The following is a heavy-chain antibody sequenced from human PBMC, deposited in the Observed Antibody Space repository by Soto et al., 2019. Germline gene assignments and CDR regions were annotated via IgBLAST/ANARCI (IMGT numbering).Heavy chain of an antibody. Sequence: EEQLLESGGDSVQPGGSLRLSCEASGFSFTNYAMGWVRQAPGKGLQWVSAIRGSGGSTYYAESVKGRFTISRDSLKNTVYLQMNSLRDEDTALYYCAKVYRVGSRPAWFDSWGQGTLVTVSS. D-gene: IGHD6-6*01. CDR2: IRGSGGST. V-gene: IGHV3-23*01. J-gene: IGHJ5*01. CDR1: GFSFTNYA. CDR3: AKVYRVGSRPAWFDS.